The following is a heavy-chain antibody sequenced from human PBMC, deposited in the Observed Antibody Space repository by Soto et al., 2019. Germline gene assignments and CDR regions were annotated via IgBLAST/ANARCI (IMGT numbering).Heavy chain of an antibody. Sequence: ASVMVSGKASGYTFTSYGISWVRQAPGQGLEWMGWISAYNGNTNYAQKLQGRVNMTTDTSTSTAYMELRSLRSDDTAVYYCARGLIRNLPHMDVWGQGTTVTVSS. D-gene: IGHD1-1*01. V-gene: IGHV1-18*01. J-gene: IGHJ6*02. CDR2: ISAYNGNT. CDR1: GYTFTSYG. CDR3: ARGLIRNLPHMDV.